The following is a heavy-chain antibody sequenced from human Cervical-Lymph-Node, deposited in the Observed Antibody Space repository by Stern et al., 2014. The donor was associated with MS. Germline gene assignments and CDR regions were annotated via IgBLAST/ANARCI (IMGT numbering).Heavy chain of an antibody. D-gene: IGHD4-17*01. CDR2: INTNSGGT. CDR3: ARRVTRNNFDS. V-gene: IGHV1-2*06. CDR1: GYNFTNYY. J-gene: IGHJ4*02. Sequence: VQLVQSGAEVKKPGASMKVSCKASGYNFTNYYIHWVRQAPGQGLEWIGRINTNSGGTKYAQKFQGRVTLTRDTSVSTAYMEVSRLMSDDTAVYYCARRVTRNNFDSWGQGTLIIVSS.